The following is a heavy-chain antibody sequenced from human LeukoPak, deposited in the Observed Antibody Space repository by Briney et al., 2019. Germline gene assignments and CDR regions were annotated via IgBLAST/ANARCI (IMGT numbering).Heavy chain of an antibody. CDR3: ARGFSSGWYPYAFDI. J-gene: IGHJ3*02. Sequence: ASVKLSCKASGATFSSYAISWVRQAPGQGLEWMGWISAYNGNTNYAQKLQGRVTMTTDTSTSTAYMELRSLRSDDTAVYYCARGFSSGWYPYAFDIWGQGTMVTVSS. V-gene: IGHV1-18*01. CDR2: ISAYNGNT. CDR1: GATFSSYA. D-gene: IGHD6-19*01.